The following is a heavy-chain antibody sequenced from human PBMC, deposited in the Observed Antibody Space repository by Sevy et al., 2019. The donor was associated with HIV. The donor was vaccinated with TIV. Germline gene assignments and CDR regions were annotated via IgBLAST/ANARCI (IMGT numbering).Heavy chain of an antibody. CDR3: ARNQQLGRGGWELNAFDI. V-gene: IGHV3-33*01. J-gene: IGHJ3*02. CDR2: IWYDGSNK. CDR1: GFTFSSYG. Sequence: GGSLRLSCAASGFTFSSYGMHWVRQAPGKGLEWVAVIWYDGSNKYYADSVKGRFTISRDNSKNTLYLQMNSLRAEDTAVYYCARNQQLGRGGWELNAFDIGGQGTMVTVSS. D-gene: IGHD1-26*01.